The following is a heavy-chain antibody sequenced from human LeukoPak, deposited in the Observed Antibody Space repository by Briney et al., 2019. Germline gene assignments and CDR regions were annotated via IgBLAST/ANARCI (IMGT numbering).Heavy chain of an antibody. CDR3: AKKYSTGLDP. V-gene: IGHV3-23*01. CDR2: FSGSGGST. Sequence: GSLRLSCAASGFTFSSYTMNWVRQAPGKGLEWVSSFSGSGGSTYYANSVKGRFTISRDNSKNTLFLQMNSLRAGDTAVYYCAKKYSTGLDPRGQGTLVTVSS. J-gene: IGHJ5*02. CDR1: GFTFSSYT. D-gene: IGHD1-26*01.